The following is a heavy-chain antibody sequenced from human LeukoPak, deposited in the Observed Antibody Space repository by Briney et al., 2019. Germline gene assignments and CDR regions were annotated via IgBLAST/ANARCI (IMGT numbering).Heavy chain of an antibody. CDR3: ARDHPNYDFWSGYYLVLFDY. J-gene: IGHJ4*02. D-gene: IGHD3-3*01. CDR2: MNPNSGNT. V-gene: IGHV1-8*01. Sequence: ASVKVSCKASGYTFTSYDINWVRQATGQGLEWMGWMNPNSGNTGYAQKFQGRVTMTRNTSISTAYMELRSLRSDDTAVYYCARDHPNYDFWSGYYLVLFDYWGQGTLVTVSS. CDR1: GYTFTSYD.